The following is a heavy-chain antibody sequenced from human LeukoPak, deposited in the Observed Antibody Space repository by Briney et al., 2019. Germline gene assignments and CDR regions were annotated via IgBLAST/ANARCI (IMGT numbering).Heavy chain of an antibody. CDR3: ARDTRLRYFDWLGPDFDY. Sequence: ASVKVSCKASGGTFSSYAISWVRQAPGQGLEWMGWISAYNGNTSYAQKLQGRVTMTTDTSTSTAYMELRSLRSDDTAVYYCARDTRLRYFDWLGPDFDYWGQGTLVTVSS. CDR1: GGTFSSYA. D-gene: IGHD3-9*01. J-gene: IGHJ4*02. CDR2: ISAYNGNT. V-gene: IGHV1-18*01.